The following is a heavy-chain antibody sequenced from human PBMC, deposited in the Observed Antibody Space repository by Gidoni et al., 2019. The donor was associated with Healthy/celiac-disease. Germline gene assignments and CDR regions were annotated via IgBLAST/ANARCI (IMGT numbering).Heavy chain of an antibody. V-gene: IGHV3-9*01. CDR3: AKGNTPAALEMVVEYFDY. J-gene: IGHJ4*02. CDR2: ISWNSGSI. Sequence: EVQLVESGGGLLQPGRSLRLSCAASGFTFDDYALHWVRQAPGKGLEWVSGISWNSGSIGYADSVKGLFTISRDNAKNSLYLQMNSLRAEDTSLYYCAKGNTPAALEMVVEYFDYWGQGTLVTVSS. D-gene: IGHD6-13*01. CDR1: GFTFDDYA.